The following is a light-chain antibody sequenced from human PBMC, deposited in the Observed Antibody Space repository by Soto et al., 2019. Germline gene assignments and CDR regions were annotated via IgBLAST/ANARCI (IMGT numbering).Light chain of an antibody. Sequence: QSALTQPRSVSGSPGQSVTISCTGTTSDVGGYNYVSWYQQHPGKAPKVMIYDVRKRPSGVPDRFSGSKFANTASLTISGLQAEDEADYYCCSYADTYPWVFGGGTKLTVL. CDR3: CSYADTYPWV. CDR2: DVR. J-gene: IGLJ3*02. CDR1: TSDVGGYNY. V-gene: IGLV2-11*02.